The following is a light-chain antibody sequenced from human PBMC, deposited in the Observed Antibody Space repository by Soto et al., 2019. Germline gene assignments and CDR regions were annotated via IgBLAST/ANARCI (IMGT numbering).Light chain of an antibody. CDR2: AAS. V-gene: IGKV1-39*01. CDR3: QLAET. CDR1: QSISSY. Sequence: DIQMTQSPSSLSASVGDRVTITCRASQSISSYLNWYQQKPGKAPKLLIYAASSLQSGVPSRFSGSGSRTDFTLTISSLRPEDFATYYCQLAETFGQGTKVEIK. J-gene: IGKJ1*01.